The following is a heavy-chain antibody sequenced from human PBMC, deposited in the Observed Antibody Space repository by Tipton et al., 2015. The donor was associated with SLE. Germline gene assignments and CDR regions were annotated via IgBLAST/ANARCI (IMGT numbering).Heavy chain of an antibody. D-gene: IGHD6-13*01. CDR3: ASPFYSSSCIAY. CDR1: GFTFSSYS. V-gene: IGHV3-48*04. CDR2: ISSSGSTI. Sequence: SLRLSCAASGFTFSSYSMNWVRQAPGKGLEWVSYISSSGSTIYYADSVKGRFTISRDNAKNSLYLQMNSLRAEDTAVYYCASPFYSSSCIAYWGQGTLVTVSS. J-gene: IGHJ4*02.